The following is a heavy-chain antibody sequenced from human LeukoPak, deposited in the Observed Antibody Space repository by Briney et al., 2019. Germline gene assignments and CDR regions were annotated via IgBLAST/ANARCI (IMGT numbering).Heavy chain of an antibody. D-gene: IGHD3-9*01. CDR1: GGSFSGYY. V-gene: IGHV4-34*01. CDR3: ARASPYYDILTGPLAVGYMDV. J-gene: IGHJ6*03. CDR2: INHSGST. Sequence: KPSETLSLTCAVYGGSFSGYYWSWIRQPPGKGLEWIGEINHSGSTNYNPSLKSRVTISVDTSKNQFSLKLSSVTAADTAVYYCARASPYYDILTGPLAVGYMDVWGKGTTVTVSS.